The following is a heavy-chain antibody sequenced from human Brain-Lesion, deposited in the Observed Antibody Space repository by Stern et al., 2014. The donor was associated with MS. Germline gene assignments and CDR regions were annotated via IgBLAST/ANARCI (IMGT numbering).Heavy chain of an antibody. CDR2: IFYTGST. CDR1: GGSIGRSSYY. Sequence: QVQLQESGPGLVKPSETLSLTCTVSGGSIGRSSYYWGWIRQPPGKGLEWIGNIFYTGSTFYDPSLKSRVTLSVATSNNHFSLSLTFVTAADTAVYYCARGAGVFDSWGQGTLVTVSP. V-gene: IGHV4-39*02. J-gene: IGHJ4*02. D-gene: IGHD6-19*01. CDR3: ARGAGVFDS.